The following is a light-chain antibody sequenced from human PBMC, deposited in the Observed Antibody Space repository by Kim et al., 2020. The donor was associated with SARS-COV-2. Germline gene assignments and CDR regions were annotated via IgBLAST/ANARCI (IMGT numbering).Light chain of an antibody. V-gene: IGLV3-19*01. Sequence: LGRTVRITCPGDSLRKYYASWYQQKPGQAPILVICCKNKRPSGIPDRFSGSTSGDTATLTITGAQAEDEADYHCNSRDNSGNYVMFGAGTQLTVL. CDR2: CKN. CDR3: NSRDNSGNYVM. CDR1: SLRKYY. J-gene: IGLJ3*02.